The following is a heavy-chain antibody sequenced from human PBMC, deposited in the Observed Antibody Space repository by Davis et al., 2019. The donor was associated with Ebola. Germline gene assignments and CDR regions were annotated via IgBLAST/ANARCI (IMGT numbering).Heavy chain of an antibody. CDR1: GFTFNSYT. CDR2: ISSTSNYI. Sequence: GESLKISCAASGFTFNSYTMNWVRQAPGKGLEWVSSISSTSNYIYYADSMKGRFTISRDNAKNSLYLQMNSLRAEDTALYYCARARGSGWYIDYWGQGTLVTVSS. D-gene: IGHD6-19*01. J-gene: IGHJ4*02. CDR3: ARARGSGWYIDY. V-gene: IGHV3-21*01.